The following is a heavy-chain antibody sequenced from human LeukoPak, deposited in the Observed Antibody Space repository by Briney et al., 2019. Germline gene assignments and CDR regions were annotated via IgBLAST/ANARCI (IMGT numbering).Heavy chain of an antibody. J-gene: IGHJ6*03. D-gene: IGHD3-10*01. CDR3: AKVEKVRGFNYFYYYYMDV. V-gene: IGHV3-30*02. CDR2: IRYDGSYK. Sequence: PGGSLRLSCASSGFTFSSYGMHWVRQAPGQGLEWVAFIRYDGSYKYYADSVKGRFTISRDNSKNTLYLQMNSLRAEDTAVYYCAKVEKVRGFNYFYYYYMDVWGKGTTVTIS. CDR1: GFTFSSYG.